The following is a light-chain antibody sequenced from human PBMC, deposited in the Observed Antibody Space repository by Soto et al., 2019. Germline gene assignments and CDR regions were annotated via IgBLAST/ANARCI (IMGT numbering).Light chain of an antibody. J-gene: IGKJ5*01. Sequence: IQVPQSPSSLSASVGDGVTITCQASHDISNYLNWFQQKPGKAPKVLIYDASRLETGVPSRFSGSGSGTHFSLAISSLKPEDIATYYCQQYDSLPITFGQGTRLEIK. CDR2: DAS. CDR3: QQYDSLPIT. V-gene: IGKV1-33*01. CDR1: HDISNY.